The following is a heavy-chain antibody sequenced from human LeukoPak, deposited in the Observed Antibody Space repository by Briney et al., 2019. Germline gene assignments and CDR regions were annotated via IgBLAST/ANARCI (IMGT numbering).Heavy chain of an antibody. J-gene: IGHJ4*02. CDR2: ISSSSSYI. V-gene: IGHV3-21*01. CDR3: ARGRPVTTQPSDY. CDR1: GFTFSSYS. Sequence: GGSLRLSCAASGFTFSSYSMNWVRQAPGKGLEWVSSISSSSSYIYYADSVEGRFTISRDNAKNSLYLQMNSLRAEDTAVYYCARGRPVTTQPSDYWGQGTLVTVSS. D-gene: IGHD4-17*01.